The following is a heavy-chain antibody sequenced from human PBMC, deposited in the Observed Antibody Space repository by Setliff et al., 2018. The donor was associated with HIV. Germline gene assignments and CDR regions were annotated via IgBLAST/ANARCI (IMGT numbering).Heavy chain of an antibody. D-gene: IGHD3-22*01. V-gene: IGHV4-30-4*08. CDR3: ASLNYYDSSGYYPH. Sequence: SETLSLTCTVSGGSISSDDYYWNWIRQPPGKGLEWIGYIYYSGSTYYNPSLKSRVTISVDTSKNQFSLKLSSVTAADTAVYYCASLNYYDSSGYYPHWGQGTLVTV. J-gene: IGHJ4*02. CDR1: GGSISSDDYY. CDR2: IYYSGST.